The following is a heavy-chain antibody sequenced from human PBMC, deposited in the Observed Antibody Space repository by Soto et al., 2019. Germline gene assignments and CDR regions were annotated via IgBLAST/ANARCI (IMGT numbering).Heavy chain of an antibody. J-gene: IGHJ4*02. V-gene: IGHV4-30-2*01. Sequence: QLQLQESGSGLVKPSQTLSLTCAVSGGSISSGGYSCNWIRQPPGKGLEWIGYIYHSGSTYYNPSLKCRVTTSVDRSKNQLSLKLSSVTAADTAVYYCARGMTTVTTFDYWGQGTLVTVSS. D-gene: IGHD4-17*01. CDR2: IYHSGST. CDR3: ARGMTTVTTFDY. CDR1: GGSISSGGYS.